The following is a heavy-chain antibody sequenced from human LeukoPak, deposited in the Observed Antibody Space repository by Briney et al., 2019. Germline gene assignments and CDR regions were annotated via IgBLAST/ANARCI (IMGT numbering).Heavy chain of an antibody. J-gene: IGHJ4*02. CDR2: ISYDGSNK. CDR3: AKGFLYSSSPDY. D-gene: IGHD6-13*01. V-gene: IGHV3-30*18. CDR1: GFTFSSYW. Sequence: GGSLRLSCAASGFTFSSYWMSWVRQAPGKGLEWVAVISYDGSNKYYADSVKGRFTISRDNSKNTLYLQMNSLRAEDTAVYYCAKGFLYSSSPDYWGQGTLVTVSS.